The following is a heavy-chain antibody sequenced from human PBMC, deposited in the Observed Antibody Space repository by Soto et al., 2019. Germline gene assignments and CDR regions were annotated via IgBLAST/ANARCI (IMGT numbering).Heavy chain of an antibody. CDR3: ARDFNQQAWFDP. CDR1: GGSVSSGSYY. CDR2: IYYSGST. Sequence: SETLSLTCTVSGGSVSSGSYYWSWIRQPPGKGLEWIGYIYYSGSTNYNPSLKSRVTISVDTSKNQFSLKLSSVTAADTAMYYCARDFNQQAWFDPWGQGTLVTVSS. V-gene: IGHV4-61*01. J-gene: IGHJ5*02.